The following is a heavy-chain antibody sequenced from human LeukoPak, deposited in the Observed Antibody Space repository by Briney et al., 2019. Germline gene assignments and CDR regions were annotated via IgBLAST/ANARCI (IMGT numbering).Heavy chain of an antibody. J-gene: IGHJ4*02. CDR3: VRAAKCSGGGCDSKEYVYYFDY. V-gene: IGHV1-8*03. D-gene: IGHD6-25*01. Sequence: ASVKVSCKASGYIFSNNDINWVRQATGQGLEWMGWMNPISGNTGFAQKFQGRVTITRATSISTAYMEVSSLRSDDTAVYFCVRAAKCSGGGCDSKEYVYYFDYWGQGTLVTVSS. CDR2: MNPISGNT. CDR1: GYIFSNND.